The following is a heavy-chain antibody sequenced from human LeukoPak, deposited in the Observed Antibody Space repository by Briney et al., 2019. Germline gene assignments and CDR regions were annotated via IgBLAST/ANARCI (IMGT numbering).Heavy chain of an antibody. CDR1: GGSISTYH. Sequence: SETLSLTCTVPGGSISTYHWSWIRQPAGKGLEWIGRIYSNEDTRYNPSLKSRVTMSVDTSKNQFSLKLSSVTAADTAVYYCARAAGASGGQYFDYWGQGTLVAVSS. CDR3: ARAAGASGGQYFDY. J-gene: IGHJ4*02. D-gene: IGHD2-15*01. CDR2: IYSNEDT. V-gene: IGHV4-4*07.